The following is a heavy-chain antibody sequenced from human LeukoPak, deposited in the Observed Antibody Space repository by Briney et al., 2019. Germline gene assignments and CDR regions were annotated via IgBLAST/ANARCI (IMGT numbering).Heavy chain of an antibody. CDR3: AKRGVVIRVFLVGFHKEAYYFDS. Sequence: GGPLRLSCAVSGITLSNYGMSWVRQAPGKGLEWVARLSGSGGGTNYADSVQGRFTISRDNPKNTLYLQMNSLRAEDTAVYFCAKRGVVIRVFLVGFHKEAYYFDSWGQGALVTVSS. J-gene: IGHJ4*02. V-gene: IGHV3-23*01. D-gene: IGHD3-10*01. CDR1: GITLSNYG. CDR2: LSGSGGGT.